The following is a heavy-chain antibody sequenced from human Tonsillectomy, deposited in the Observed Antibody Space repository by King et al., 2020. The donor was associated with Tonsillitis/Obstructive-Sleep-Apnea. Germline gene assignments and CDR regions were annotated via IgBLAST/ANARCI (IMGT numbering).Heavy chain of an antibody. Sequence: VQLVESGGGLVKPGGSLRLSCAASGLTFSSYSMNWVRQAQGKGLEWVSSISSSSSYIYYADSVKGRFTISRDNAKNSLYLQMNSLRAEDTAVYYCARTKSFWGSDYWGQGTLVTVSS. V-gene: IGHV3-21*01. J-gene: IGHJ4*02. CDR2: ISSSSSYI. D-gene: IGHD3-16*01. CDR3: ARTKSFWGSDY. CDR1: GLTFSSYS.